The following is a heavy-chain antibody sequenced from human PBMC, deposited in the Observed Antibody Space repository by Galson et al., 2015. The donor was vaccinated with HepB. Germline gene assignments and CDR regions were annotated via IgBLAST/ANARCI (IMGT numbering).Heavy chain of an antibody. Sequence: ETLSLTCAVSGGSISSSNWWSWVRQPPGKGLEWIGEIYHSGSTNYNPSLKSRVTISVDKSKNQFSLKLSSVTAADTAVYYCASEGHEWRNFDYWGQGTLVTVSS. D-gene: IGHD2-8*01. CDR3: ASEGHEWRNFDY. CDR2: IYHSGST. V-gene: IGHV4-4*02. CDR1: GGSISSSNW. J-gene: IGHJ4*02.